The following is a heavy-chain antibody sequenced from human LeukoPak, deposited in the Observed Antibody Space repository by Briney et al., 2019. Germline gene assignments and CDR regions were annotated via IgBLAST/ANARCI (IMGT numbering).Heavy chain of an antibody. J-gene: IGHJ4*02. Sequence: GGSLRLSCAASGFTFSSYWMNWVRQAPGKGLVYVSHIHSDGSGANYADSVKGRFTISRDNAKNTLYPQMDSLRAEDTAVYYCARAAYNSGPDYWGQGTLVTVSS. V-gene: IGHV3-74*01. CDR1: GFTFSSYW. CDR3: ARAAYNSGPDY. D-gene: IGHD6-19*01. CDR2: IHSDGSGA.